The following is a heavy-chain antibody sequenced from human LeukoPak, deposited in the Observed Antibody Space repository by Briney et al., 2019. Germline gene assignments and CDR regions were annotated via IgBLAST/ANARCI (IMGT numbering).Heavy chain of an antibody. CDR2: ISYDGSNK. V-gene: IGHV3-30*18. CDR1: GFTFSSYV. CDR3: AKIFVPAAIDNWFDP. D-gene: IGHD2-2*02. Sequence: GGSLRLSCAGSGFTFSSYVVHWVRQAPGKGLEWVAVISYDGSNKYYADSVKGRFTISRDNSKNTLYLQMNSLRAEDTAVYYCAKIFVPAAIDNWFDPWGQGTLVTVSS. J-gene: IGHJ5*02.